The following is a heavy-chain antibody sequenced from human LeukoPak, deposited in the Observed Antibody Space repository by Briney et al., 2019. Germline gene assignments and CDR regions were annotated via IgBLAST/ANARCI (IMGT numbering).Heavy chain of an antibody. CDR3: ARGGTSRFDY. D-gene: IGHD3-16*01. CDR2: IYYSGNT. Sequence: PSETLSLTCRVSGASISGYYWSWIRQPPGKGLEWIGYIYYSGNTDYNPSLKSRVTISVDTSKKQFSLKLSSVTAADTAVYYCARGGTSRFDYWGQGTLSPSPQ. V-gene: IGHV4-59*01. J-gene: IGHJ4*02. CDR1: GASISGYY.